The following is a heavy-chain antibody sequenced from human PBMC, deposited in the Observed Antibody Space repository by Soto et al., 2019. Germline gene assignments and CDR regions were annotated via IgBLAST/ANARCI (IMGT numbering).Heavy chain of an antibody. Sequence: QVQLVQSGAEVKKPGASVKVSCKASGYTFTSYGINWVRQATGQGLEWMGWMNPNSGNTGYAQKFQGRVTMTRNTSISTAYMELSSLRSEDTAVYYCARAHYYDSSGYYPNFDYWGQGTLVTVSS. CDR1: GYTFTSYG. V-gene: IGHV1-8*01. J-gene: IGHJ4*02. D-gene: IGHD3-22*01. CDR2: MNPNSGNT. CDR3: ARAHYYDSSGYYPNFDY.